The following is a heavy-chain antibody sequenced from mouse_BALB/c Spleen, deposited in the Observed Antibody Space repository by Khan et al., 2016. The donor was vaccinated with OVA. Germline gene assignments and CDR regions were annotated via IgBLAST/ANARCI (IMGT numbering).Heavy chain of an antibody. J-gene: IGHJ3*01. CDR2: VNTYYGDA. CDR1: GYTFTDFT. V-gene: IGHV1S137*01. Sequence: QVQLKQSGAELVRPGVSVKISCKGSGYTFTDFTMHWVKQSHAKSLEWIGVVNTYYGDATYNQKFKGKATMTVDKSSTTAYMEIARLTSEDSAIYDCARGGGGDRFAYWGQGTLVTVSA. CDR3: ARGGGGDRFAY.